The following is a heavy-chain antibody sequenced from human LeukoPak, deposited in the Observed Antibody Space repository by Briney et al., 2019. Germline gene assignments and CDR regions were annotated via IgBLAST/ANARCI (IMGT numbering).Heavy chain of an antibody. CDR1: GYRFSRYR. CDR3: ARGHGYYYYMDV. V-gene: IGHV1-18*01. Sequence: ASVKVSCKASGYRFSRYRISWVRQAPGQGPEWVGWVSVFNGDTKYAQQFQGRVTVTTEISTDTAYMELSSLRSDDTGVYYCARGHGYYYYMDVWGKGTTVIVSS. J-gene: IGHJ6*03. CDR2: VSVFNGDT.